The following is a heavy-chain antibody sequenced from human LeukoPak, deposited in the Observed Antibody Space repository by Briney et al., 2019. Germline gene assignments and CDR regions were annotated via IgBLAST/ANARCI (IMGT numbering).Heavy chain of an antibody. Sequence: GGSLRLSCAASGFTFSSYATHWVRQAPGKGLEWVAVISYDGSNKYYADSVKGRFTISRDNSKNTLYLQMNSLRAEDTAVYYCARDSGDWGQGTLVTVSS. CDR2: ISYDGSNK. CDR3: ARDSGD. CDR1: GFTFSSYA. J-gene: IGHJ4*02. V-gene: IGHV3-30*04.